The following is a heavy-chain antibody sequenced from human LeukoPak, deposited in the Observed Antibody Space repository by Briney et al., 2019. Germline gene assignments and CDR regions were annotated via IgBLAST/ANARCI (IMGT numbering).Heavy chain of an antibody. D-gene: IGHD3-10*01. CDR1: GFTFSTYA. J-gene: IGHJ4*02. CDR3: AKGRSAGGVRQIALDY. CDR2: ISGSGGST. V-gene: IGHV3-23*01. Sequence: GGSLRLSCAASGFTFSTYAMSWVRQAPGKGLEWVSAISGSGGSTYYADSVKGRFTFSRDNSRNTLSLQLNSLRAEDTAVYYCAKGRSAGGVRQIALDYWGQGTLVTVSS.